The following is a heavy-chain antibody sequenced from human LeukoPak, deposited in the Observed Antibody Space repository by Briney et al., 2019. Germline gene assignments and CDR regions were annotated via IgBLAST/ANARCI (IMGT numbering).Heavy chain of an antibody. CDR3: ARDLRWGGFNWFDP. J-gene: IGHJ5*02. CDR2: ISVYNGNT. Sequence: EASVKVSCKASGYTFTSYGISWVRQAPGQGLEWMGWISVYNGNTNYAQKLQGRVTMTADTSTRTAYVELRSLRSDDTAVYYCARDLRWGGFNWFDPWGQGTLVTVSS. D-gene: IGHD4-23*01. V-gene: IGHV1-18*01. CDR1: GYTFTSYG.